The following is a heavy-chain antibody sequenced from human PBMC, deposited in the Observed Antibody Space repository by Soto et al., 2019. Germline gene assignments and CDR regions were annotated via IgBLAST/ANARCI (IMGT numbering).Heavy chain of an antibody. D-gene: IGHD3-9*01. V-gene: IGHV1-58*01. CDR3: AADFYDILTGTSWFDP. J-gene: IGHJ5*02. Sequence: SVKVSCKASGFTFTSSAVQWVRQARGQRLEWIGWIVVGSGNTNYAQKFQERVTITRDMSTSTAYMELSSLGSEDTAVYYCAADFYDILTGTSWFDPWGQGTLVTVSS. CDR1: GFTFTSSA. CDR2: IVVGSGNT.